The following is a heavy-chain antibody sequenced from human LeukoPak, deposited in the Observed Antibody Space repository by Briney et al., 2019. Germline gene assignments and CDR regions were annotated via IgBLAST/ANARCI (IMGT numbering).Heavy chain of an antibody. V-gene: IGHV3-21*01. J-gene: IGHJ6*02. CDR2: ISSSSSYI. CDR1: GFTSSSYS. Sequence: GGSLRLSCAASGFTSSSYSMNWVRQAPGKGLEWVSSISSSSSYIYYADSVKGRFTISRDNAKNSLYLQMNSLRAEDTAVYYCAGTDALYYYGMDVWGQGTTVTVSS. CDR3: AGTDALYYYGMDV.